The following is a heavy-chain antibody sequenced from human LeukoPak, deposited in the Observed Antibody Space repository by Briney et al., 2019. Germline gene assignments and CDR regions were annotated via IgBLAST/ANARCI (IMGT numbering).Heavy chain of an antibody. V-gene: IGHV4-39*07. Sequence: KTSETLSLTCTVSGDSISSNNYYWGWIRQPPGKGLEWIGSIYYSGGTNYSPSLKSRLTISMDTSKNQFSLKLSSVTAADTAVYYCARMMTPRHYYDSSGYYYGAFDIWGQGTMVTVSS. CDR1: GDSISSNNYY. CDR2: IYYSGGT. J-gene: IGHJ3*02. CDR3: ARMMTPRHYYDSSGYYYGAFDI. D-gene: IGHD3-22*01.